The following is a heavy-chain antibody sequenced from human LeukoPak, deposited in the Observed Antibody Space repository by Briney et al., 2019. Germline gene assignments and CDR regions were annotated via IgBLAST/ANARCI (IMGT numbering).Heavy chain of an antibody. CDR3: AKTTAGYSSGRYPGWPIDY. Sequence: GGSLRLSCAASGFTFNNYAIYWVRQAPGKGLEWVSGTSGSGGNTYYADSVKGRFSVSRDNSRNTVFLQMHSLRAEDTALYYCAKTTAGYSSGRYPGWPIDYWGQGTLVTVSS. D-gene: IGHD6-19*01. J-gene: IGHJ4*02. V-gene: IGHV3-23*01. CDR2: TSGSGGNT. CDR1: GFTFNNYA.